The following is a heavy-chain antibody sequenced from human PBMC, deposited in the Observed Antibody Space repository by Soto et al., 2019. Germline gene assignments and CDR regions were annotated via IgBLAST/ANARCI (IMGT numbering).Heavy chain of an antibody. J-gene: IGHJ6*02. CDR3: ATAPGPYYHGMDV. CDR2: IIPVFGTA. V-gene: IGHV1-69*01. D-gene: IGHD3-10*01. Sequence: QVQLVQSGAEVKKPGSSVKVSCKASGGTFSSYAISWVRQAPGQGLECMGGIIPVFGTANYAQKFQGRVTINADESTSTVYMELSSLRSEDTAVYYCATAPGPYYHGMDVWGQGTAVTVSS. CDR1: GGTFSSYA.